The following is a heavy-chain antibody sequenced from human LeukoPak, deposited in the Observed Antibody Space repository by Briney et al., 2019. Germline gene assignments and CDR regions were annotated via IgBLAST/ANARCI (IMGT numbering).Heavy chain of an antibody. CDR1: GFTFSASP. Sequence: PGGSLKLSCAASGFTFSASPMHWVRQASGKGLEWVGRITGTHATAYSATVKGRFTISRDDSKYTTYLQMNSLETEDTAVYYCTGEGCGATSCYTNDYWGQGTLVTVSS. D-gene: IGHD2-2*02. CDR3: TGEGCGATSCYTNDY. J-gene: IGHJ4*02. CDR2: ITGTHAT. V-gene: IGHV3-73*01.